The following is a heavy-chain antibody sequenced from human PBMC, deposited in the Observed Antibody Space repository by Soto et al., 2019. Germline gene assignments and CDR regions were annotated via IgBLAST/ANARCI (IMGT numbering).Heavy chain of an antibody. Sequence: GGSLRLSCAPSGFTFSSYDMHWVRQATGNGMEWVSAIGTAGDTYYPGSVKGRFTISRENAKNSLYLQLNSLRAGDTAVCYCARDDSWSYDDWGQGSLVTVSS. CDR1: GFTFSSYD. CDR3: ARDDSWSYDD. V-gene: IGHV3-13*01. J-gene: IGHJ4*02. CDR2: IGTAGDT. D-gene: IGHD1-26*01.